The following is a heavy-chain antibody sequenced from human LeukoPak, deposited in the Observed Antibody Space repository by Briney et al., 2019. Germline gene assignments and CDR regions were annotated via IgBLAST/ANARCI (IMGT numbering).Heavy chain of an antibody. V-gene: IGHV1-18*01. CDR3: TRDHCRGDNCPSFDY. Sequence: GASVKVSCKASGYIFTSHGLSWVRQAPGQGLEWMGWIGAYNGDTNYAQKFQGRVTMTTDTSTSTAYMDLRSLRSDDTAVYYCTRDHCRGDNCPSFDYWGQGTLVTVSS. D-gene: IGHD2-15*01. CDR1: GYIFTSHG. J-gene: IGHJ4*02. CDR2: IGAYNGDT.